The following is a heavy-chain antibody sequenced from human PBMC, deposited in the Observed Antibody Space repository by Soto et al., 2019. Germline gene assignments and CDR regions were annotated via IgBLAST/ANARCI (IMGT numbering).Heavy chain of an antibody. D-gene: IGHD2-8*01. CDR1: GFTFSSYT. Sequence: QVQLVESGGGVVQPGGSLRLSCAASGFTFSSYTMHSVRQAPGKGLEWVAVITSDGNIRLYADSVKSRFSISRDTSKDTLYLQMSSLRPEDTAVYYCARARTPYCSRNSCRYFDYWGQGTLVTVSS. CDR3: ARARTPYCSRNSCRYFDY. CDR2: ITSDGNIR. V-gene: IGHV3-30-3*01. J-gene: IGHJ4*02.